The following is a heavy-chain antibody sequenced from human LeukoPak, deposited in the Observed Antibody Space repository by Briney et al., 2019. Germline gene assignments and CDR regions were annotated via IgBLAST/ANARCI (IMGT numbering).Heavy chain of an antibody. D-gene: IGHD6-19*01. CDR2: IYYTGST. V-gene: IGHV4-59*01. Sequence: PSETLSLTCSVSGGSISNYYWSWIGQPPGKGLEWIGYIYYTGSTNYNPSLKSRVTISVDTSKNQFSLKLSSVTAADTAVYSCARGLSYSYYYMDVWGKGTTVTISS. J-gene: IGHJ6*03. CDR1: GGSISNYY. CDR3: ARGLSYSYYYMDV.